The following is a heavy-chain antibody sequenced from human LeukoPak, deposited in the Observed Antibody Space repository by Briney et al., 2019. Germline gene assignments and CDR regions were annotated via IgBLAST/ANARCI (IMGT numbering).Heavy chain of an antibody. V-gene: IGHV3-30*18. D-gene: IGHD3-16*02. CDR1: GFTFSSYG. CDR3: AKVLLRLGELSPFDY. J-gene: IGHJ4*02. Sequence: GGSLRPSCAASGFTFSSYGMHWVRQAPGKGLEWVAVISYDGSNKYYADSVKGRFTISRDNSKNTLYLQMNSLRAEDTAVYYCAKVLLRLGELSPFDYWGQGTLVAVSS. CDR2: ISYDGSNK.